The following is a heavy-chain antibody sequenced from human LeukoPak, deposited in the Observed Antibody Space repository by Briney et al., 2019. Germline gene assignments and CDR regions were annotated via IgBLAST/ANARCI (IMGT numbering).Heavy chain of an antibody. Sequence: GESLRLSCAASGFTFSNYGMSWVRQAPGKGLEWVSVIRGSGGGTYYAASVKGRFTISRDNAKNSLYLQMNSLRAEDTALYYCAKDRRGGYYYVRAFDIWGQGTMVTVSS. CDR1: GFTFSNYG. V-gene: IGHV3-23*01. J-gene: IGHJ3*02. CDR3: AKDRRGGYYYVRAFDI. CDR2: IRGSGGGT. D-gene: IGHD3-22*01.